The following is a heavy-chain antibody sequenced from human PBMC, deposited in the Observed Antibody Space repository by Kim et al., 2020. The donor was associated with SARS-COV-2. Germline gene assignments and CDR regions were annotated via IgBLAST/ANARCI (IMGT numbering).Heavy chain of an antibody. CDR3: ARKEGIAAFTGHNPFDP. Sequence: VKGRFTISRDNSKNTLYLQMNSLRAEDTAVYYCARKEGIAAFTGHNPFDPWGQGTLVTVSS. D-gene: IGHD6-13*01. J-gene: IGHJ5*02. V-gene: IGHV3-30*07.